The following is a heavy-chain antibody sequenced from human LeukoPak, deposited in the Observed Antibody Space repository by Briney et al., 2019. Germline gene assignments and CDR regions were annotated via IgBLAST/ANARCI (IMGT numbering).Heavy chain of an antibody. J-gene: IGHJ4*02. CDR2: ISSDGSST. CDR3: AKDRYYYGSGSTYFDY. Sequence: GGSLRLSCAASGFTFSSYWMHWVPQAPGKGLVWVSRISSDGSSTTYADSVKGRFTNSRDNSKKTLYVQMNSIRAEDTAVYYCAKDRYYYGSGSTYFDYWGQGTLVTVSS. D-gene: IGHD3-10*01. CDR1: GFTFSSYW. V-gene: IGHV3-74*01.